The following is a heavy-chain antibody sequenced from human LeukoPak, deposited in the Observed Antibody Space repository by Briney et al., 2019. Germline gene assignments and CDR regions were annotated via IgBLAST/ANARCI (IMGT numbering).Heavy chain of an antibody. CDR3: ARGNLKGRYFDPLEAFDI. D-gene: IGHD3-9*01. CDR1: GFTFSSYE. CDR2: ISSSGSTI. J-gene: IGHJ3*02. Sequence: PGGSLRLSCAASGFTFSSYEMNWVRQAPGKGLEWVSYISSSGSTIYYADSVKGRFTISRDNAKNSLYLQMNSLRAEDTAVYYCARGNLKGRYFDPLEAFDIWGQGTMVTVSS. V-gene: IGHV3-48*03.